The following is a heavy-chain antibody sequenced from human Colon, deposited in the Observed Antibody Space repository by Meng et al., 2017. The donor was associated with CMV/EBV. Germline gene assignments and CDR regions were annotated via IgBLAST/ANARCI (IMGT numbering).Heavy chain of an antibody. J-gene: IGHJ5*02. CDR2: INFGASNI. CDR3: ARDTPHNAFEP. D-gene: IGHD2-15*01. V-gene: IGHV3-48*03. Sequence: GESLKISCVASGFTFSAYEFDWVRQAPGKGLEWLAHINFGASNIYYADSIKGRFTISRDNARNTVYLQMNNLRDEDTAVYYCARDTPHNAFEPWGHGTLVTVSS. CDR1: GFTFSAYE.